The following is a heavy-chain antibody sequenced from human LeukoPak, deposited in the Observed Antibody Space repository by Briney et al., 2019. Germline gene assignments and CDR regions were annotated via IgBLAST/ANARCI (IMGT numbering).Heavy chain of an antibody. V-gene: IGHV4-38-2*02. Sequence: PSETLSLTCTVSGYSISSGYYWGWIRQPPGKGLEWIGSIYHSGSTNYNPSLKSRVTISVDTSKNQFSLKLSSVTAADTAVYYCAREYYDSSGYYYSFFDYWGQGTLVTVSS. CDR1: GYSISSGYY. J-gene: IGHJ4*02. CDR3: AREYYDSSGYYYSFFDY. D-gene: IGHD3-22*01. CDR2: IYHSGST.